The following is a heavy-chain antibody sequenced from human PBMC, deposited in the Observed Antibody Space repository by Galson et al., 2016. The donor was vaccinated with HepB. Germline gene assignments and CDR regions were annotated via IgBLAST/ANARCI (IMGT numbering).Heavy chain of an antibody. V-gene: IGHV3-23*01. CDR3: ARNAIAAAGTFDY. CDR1: GFTFTTYA. CDR2: ISNSGGRT. D-gene: IGHD6-13*01. J-gene: IGHJ4*02. Sequence: SLRLSCAASGFTFTTYAMSWVRQAPGKGLEWVSTISNSGGRTYYADSVKGLFTISRDDSKNMLYLQMNSLRAEDTAVYYCARNAIAAAGTFDYWGQGTLVTVSS.